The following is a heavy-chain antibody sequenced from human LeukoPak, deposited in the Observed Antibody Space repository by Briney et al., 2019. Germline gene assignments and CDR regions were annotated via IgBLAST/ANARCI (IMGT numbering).Heavy chain of an antibody. J-gene: IGHJ4*02. Sequence: GGSLRLSCAASGFTVSSNYMSWVRQAPGKGLEWVADIWFDGSQEYYADTVKGRFTISRDISKSILYLQMNSLRAEDTGVYYCARDLAAARLDFRGQGTLVTVSS. CDR1: GFTVSSNY. CDR3: ARDLAAARLDF. V-gene: IGHV3-33*08. D-gene: IGHD6-6*01. CDR2: IWFDGSQE.